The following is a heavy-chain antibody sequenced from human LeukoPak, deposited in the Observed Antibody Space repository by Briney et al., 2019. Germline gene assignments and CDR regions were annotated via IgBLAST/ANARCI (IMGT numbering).Heavy chain of an antibody. CDR2: IYYSGTT. CDR3: ARLARLTLIRGVTGYHSLDV. V-gene: IGHV4-59*01. CDR1: GGSMDSFY. J-gene: IGHJ6*04. D-gene: IGHD3-10*01. Sequence: SETLSLTCIVSGGSMDSFYWSWIRQSPGGGLEWIGYIYYSGTTNYNPSLRSRLTISVDTYKYQFSLKLSSVTAADTAVYYCARLARLTLIRGVTGYHSLDVWGKGTKVTVSS.